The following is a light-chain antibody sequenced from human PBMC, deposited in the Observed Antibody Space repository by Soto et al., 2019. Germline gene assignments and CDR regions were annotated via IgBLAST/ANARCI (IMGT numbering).Light chain of an antibody. CDR2: DAS. Sequence: EIVLTQSPATLSLSPGERATLSCRASQSVSSYLAWYQQKPGQAPRLLIYDASNMATGIPARFSGSGSGTDVTLTISSLEPEDFAVYYCQQRSTWGYTFGQGTKLEIK. CDR3: QQRSTWGYT. V-gene: IGKV3-11*01. CDR1: QSVSSY. J-gene: IGKJ2*01.